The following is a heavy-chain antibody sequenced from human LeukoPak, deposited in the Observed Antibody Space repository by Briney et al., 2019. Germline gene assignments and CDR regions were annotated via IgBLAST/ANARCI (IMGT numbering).Heavy chain of an antibody. CDR2: IRYDGSNK. CDR3: AKDLDCYGSGSYLPHDY. V-gene: IGHV3-30*02. CDR1: GFTFSSYG. D-gene: IGHD3-10*01. Sequence: GGSLRLSCAASGFTFSSYGMHWVRQAPGKGLEWMAFIRYDGSNKYYADSVKGRFTISRDNSKNTLYLQMNSLRAEDTAVYYCAKDLDCYGSGSYLPHDYWGQGTLVTVSS. J-gene: IGHJ4*02.